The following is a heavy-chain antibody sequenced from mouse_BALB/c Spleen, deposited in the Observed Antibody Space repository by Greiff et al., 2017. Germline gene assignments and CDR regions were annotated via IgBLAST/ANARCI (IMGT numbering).Heavy chain of an antibody. Sequence: EVMLVESGGGLVQPGGSLKLSCAASGFTFSSYGMSWVRQTPDKRLELVATINSNGGSTYYPDSVKGRFTISRDNAKNTLYLQMSSLKSEDTAMYDCAREGLRAWFAYWGQGTLVTVSA. J-gene: IGHJ3*01. CDR2: INSNGGST. D-gene: IGHD2-4*01. CDR3: AREGLRAWFAY. V-gene: IGHV5-6-3*01. CDR1: GFTFSSYG.